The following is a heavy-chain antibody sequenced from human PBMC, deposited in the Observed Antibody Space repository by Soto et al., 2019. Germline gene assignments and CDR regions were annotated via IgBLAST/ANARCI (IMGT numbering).Heavy chain of an antibody. CDR3: AKSYFDSSAFDS. CDR2: VSDTGISM. Sequence: EVQLLDSGGGLVQPGGSLRLSCAASGFTFRSYALSWVRQAPGKGLEWVSTVSDTGISMYYAGSVTGRFTISRDNSRNTVYLQMNSLRAEHTAVYYCAKSYFDSSAFDSWRLGTLVTVSS. J-gene: IGHJ5*01. CDR1: GFTFRSYA. D-gene: IGHD3-22*01. V-gene: IGHV3-23*01.